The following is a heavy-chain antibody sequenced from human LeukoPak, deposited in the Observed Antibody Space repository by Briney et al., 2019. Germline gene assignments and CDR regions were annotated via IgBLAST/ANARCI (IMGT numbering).Heavy chain of an antibody. V-gene: IGHV3-33*01. J-gene: IGHJ4*02. CDR2: IWYDGSNK. CDR1: GFTFSSYG. Sequence: GGSLRLSCAASGFTFSSYGMHWVRQAPGKGLEWVAVIWYDGSNKYYADSVKGRFTISRDNSKNTLYLQMNSLRAEDTAVYYCASELWFGKLFPPSNDYWDQGTLVTVSA. CDR3: ASELWFGKLFPPSNDY. D-gene: IGHD3-10*01.